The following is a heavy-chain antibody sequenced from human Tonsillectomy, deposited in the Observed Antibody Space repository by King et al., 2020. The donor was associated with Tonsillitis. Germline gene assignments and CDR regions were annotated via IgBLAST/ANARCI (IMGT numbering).Heavy chain of an antibody. CDR1: GFTFSSYS. CDR2: ISSSSTYI. Sequence: VQLVESGGGLVKPGGSLRLSCAASGFTFSSYSMNWVRQAPGKGLEWVSSISSSSTYIYYAGSVKGRFTISRDNAKNSLYLQMNSLTAEDTAVYYCARGVPHSGSYLGFEFWGQGTLVTVSS. D-gene: IGHD1-26*01. V-gene: IGHV3-21*01. CDR3: ARGVPHSGSYLGFEF. J-gene: IGHJ4*02.